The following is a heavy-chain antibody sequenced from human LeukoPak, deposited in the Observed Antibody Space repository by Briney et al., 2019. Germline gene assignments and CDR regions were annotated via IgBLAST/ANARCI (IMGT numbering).Heavy chain of an antibody. V-gene: IGHV3-7*05. CDR1: GFTFTNSW. J-gene: IGHJ4*02. Sequence: GGSLRLSCAASGFTFTNSWMSWVRQAPGKGREWVANIKPDGSQKYYVDSVKGRFTISRDNAKNSLYLQMNSLRAEDTAVYYCARVNPNWPLDYWGQGALVTVSS. D-gene: IGHD1-1*01. CDR3: ARVNPNWPLDY. CDR2: IKPDGSQK.